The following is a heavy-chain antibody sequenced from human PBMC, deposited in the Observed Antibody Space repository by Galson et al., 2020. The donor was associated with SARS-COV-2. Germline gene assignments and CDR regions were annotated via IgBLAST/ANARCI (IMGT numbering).Heavy chain of an antibody. CDR2: INPNSGGT. V-gene: IGHV1-2*02. CDR3: ARDPHLGELSLHFDY. Sequence: ASVQVSCKASGYILTGNYMDWVGQAPGQGIEWMGWINPNSGGTNYAQKFQGRVTMTRDTSISTAYMELSRLRSDDTAVYYCARDPHLGELSLHFDYWGHGTLVTVSS. CDR1: GYILTGNY. D-gene: IGHD3-16*02. J-gene: IGHJ4*01.